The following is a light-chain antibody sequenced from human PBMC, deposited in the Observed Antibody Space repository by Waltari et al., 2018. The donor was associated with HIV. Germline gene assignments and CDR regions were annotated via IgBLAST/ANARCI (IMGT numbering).Light chain of an antibody. J-gene: IGLJ2*01. CDR2: DTN. CDR3: LLSYAGARPVV. V-gene: IGLV7-46*01. CDR1: TGAVTRGPH. Sequence: QAVVTQEPSLTVSPGGTVTLTCGSSTGAVTRGPHPSWFQQKPGQAPRTLIYDTNNKHSWTPARFSGSLLGGKAALTLSGALPEDEAKYYCLLSYAGARPVVFGGGTQLAVL.